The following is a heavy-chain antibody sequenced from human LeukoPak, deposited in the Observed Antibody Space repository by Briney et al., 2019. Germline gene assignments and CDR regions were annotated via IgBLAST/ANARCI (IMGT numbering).Heavy chain of an antibody. Sequence: PGGCLRLSCAASGLTFSSYEMSSVRQAPGKGLEWVSYISSSGRSIYYADSVKARFPISRENAKTSRYLQLNSLTAEDSTVYYCARGTGSSSWEYFDYWGQGTLVTVFS. CDR2: ISSSGRSI. J-gene: IGHJ4*02. D-gene: IGHD6-13*01. CDR1: GLTFSSYE. CDR3: ARGTGSSSWEYFDY. V-gene: IGHV3-48*03.